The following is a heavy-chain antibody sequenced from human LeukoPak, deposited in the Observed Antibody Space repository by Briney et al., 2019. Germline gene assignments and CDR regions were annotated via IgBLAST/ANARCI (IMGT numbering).Heavy chain of an antibody. CDR3: AKDRGSPGGFDY. CDR1: GFTFSSDG. V-gene: IGHV3-30*18. D-gene: IGHD3-10*01. CDR2: ISYDGSNK. J-gene: IGHJ4*02. Sequence: QPGGSLRLSCAASGFTFSSDGMHCVRQAPGKGLEWVAVISYDGSNKYYADSVKGRFTIPRDNSKNTLYLQMNSLRAEDTAVYYCAKDRGSPGGFDYWGQGTLVTVSS.